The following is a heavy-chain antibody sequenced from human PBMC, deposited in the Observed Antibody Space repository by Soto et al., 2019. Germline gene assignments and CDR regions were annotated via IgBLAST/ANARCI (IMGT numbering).Heavy chain of an antibody. D-gene: IGHD3-10*01. Sequence: QVQLVESGGGVVQPGGSLRLSCQASGFNFDNYGMHWVRQAPGKGLEWVAVITYDGGFQYYADSVKGRFTISRDNSKNTLYLQMNNLRGEDTAVYYCAKDRGGFTNGWEFFDSWGQGTLVTVSS. CDR3: AKDRGGFTNGWEFFDS. CDR2: ITYDGGFQ. J-gene: IGHJ4*02. CDR1: GFNFDNYG. V-gene: IGHV3-30*18.